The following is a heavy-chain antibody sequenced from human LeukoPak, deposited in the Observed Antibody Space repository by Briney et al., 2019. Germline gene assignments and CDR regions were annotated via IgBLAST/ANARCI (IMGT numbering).Heavy chain of an antibody. V-gene: IGHV4-59*12. CDR2: IYYSGSS. J-gene: IGHJ4*02. CDR1: GGSISYYY. Sequence: SETLSLTCTVSGGSISYYYWSWIRQPPGKGLELIGYIYYSGSSYYNPSLKSRVTISVDTSKNQFSLKLTSVTAADTAVYYCARGEMATTYYFDYWGQGTLVTVSS. D-gene: IGHD5-24*01. CDR3: ARGEMATTYYFDY.